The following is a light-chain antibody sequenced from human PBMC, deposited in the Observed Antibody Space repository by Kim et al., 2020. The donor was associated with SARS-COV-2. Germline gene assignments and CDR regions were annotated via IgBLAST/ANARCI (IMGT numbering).Light chain of an antibody. V-gene: IGKV3-20*01. CDR3: QQYGSSPR. CDR2: DAS. Sequence: LAPGASTILSCRASKRVTSNSLAWYQQKPGQTPRLLIYDASSRAPGIPDRFSGSGSGTDFSLTISRLEPEDFAVYYCQQYGSSPRFGEGTKVDIK. CDR1: KRVTSNS. J-gene: IGKJ4*01.